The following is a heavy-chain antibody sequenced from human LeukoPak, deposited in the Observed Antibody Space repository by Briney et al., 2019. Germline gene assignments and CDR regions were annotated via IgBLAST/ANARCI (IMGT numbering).Heavy chain of an antibody. J-gene: IGHJ3*02. CDR3: ARTPRAFDI. V-gene: IGHV4-34*01. CDR1: GGSFGGYY. Sequence: PSETLSLTCAVDGGSFGGYYWSWVRQPPGKGLEWIGEINHSGSTNYNPSLKSRVTISVDTSKNQFSLKLSSVTAADTAVYYCARTPRAFDIWGQGTMVTVSS. CDR2: INHSGST.